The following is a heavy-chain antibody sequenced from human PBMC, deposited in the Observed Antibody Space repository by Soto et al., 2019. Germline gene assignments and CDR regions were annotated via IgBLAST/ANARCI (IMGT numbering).Heavy chain of an antibody. CDR1: GFTFSSYA. V-gene: IGHV3-23*01. CDR2: ISGSGGST. CDR3: AVVVVIIPDGDFDY. J-gene: IGHJ4*02. D-gene: IGHD3-22*01. Sequence: GGSLRLSCAASGFTFSSYAMSWVRQAPGKGLEWVSAISGSGGSTYYADSVKGRFTISRDNSKNTLYLQMNSLRAEDTAVYYCAVVVVIIPDGDFDYWGQGTLVTVSS.